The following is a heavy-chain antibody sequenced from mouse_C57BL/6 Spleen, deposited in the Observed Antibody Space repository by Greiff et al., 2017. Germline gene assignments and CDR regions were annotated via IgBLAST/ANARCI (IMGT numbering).Heavy chain of an antibody. CDR3: ARDSAPRGYFDY. J-gene: IGHJ2*01. V-gene: IGHV3-6*01. CDR2: ISYDGSN. CDR1: GYSITSGYY. Sequence: DVQLVESGPGLVKPSQSLSLTCSVTGYSITSGYYWNWIRQFPGNKLEWMGYISYDGSNNYNPSLKNRISITRDTSKNQFFLKLNSVTTEDTATYYCARDSAPRGYFDYWGQGTTRTVSS.